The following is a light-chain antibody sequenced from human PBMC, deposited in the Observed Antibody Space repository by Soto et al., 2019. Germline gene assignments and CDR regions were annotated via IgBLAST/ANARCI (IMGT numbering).Light chain of an antibody. CDR3: QQYRAWPIT. J-gene: IGKJ5*01. Sequence: EILMAQSPTTLSVSPGERATLSCRASQGIGIDLAWYQQKPGQAPRLLIFGTSTRVTGIPARFSGSGSGTEFSLIINRLQSDDFAVYFCQQYRAWPITFGQGTRLDIK. CDR2: GTS. V-gene: IGKV3-15*01. CDR1: QGIGID.